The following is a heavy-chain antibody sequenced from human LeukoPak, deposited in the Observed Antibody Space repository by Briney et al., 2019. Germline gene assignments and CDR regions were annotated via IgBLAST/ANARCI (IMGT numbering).Heavy chain of an antibody. Sequence: SETLSLTCAVYGGSFSGYYWSWIRQPPGKGLEWIGEINHSGSTNYNPSLKSRVTISVDTSKNQFSLKLSSVTAADTAVYYCARHLEDSRWQLASRYYFDYWGQGTLVTVSS. J-gene: IGHJ4*02. CDR1: GGSFSGYY. D-gene: IGHD1-1*01. CDR2: INHSGST. CDR3: ARHLEDSRWQLASRYYFDY. V-gene: IGHV4-34*01.